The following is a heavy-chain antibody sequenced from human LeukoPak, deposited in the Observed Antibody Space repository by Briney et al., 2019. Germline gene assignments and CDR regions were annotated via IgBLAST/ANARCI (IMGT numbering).Heavy chain of an antibody. CDR3: ARCGSYYTFDY. Sequence: PGGSLRLSCAASGFTFSSYLMSWVRQAPGKGLEWVANIKQDGSEKYYVDSVKGRFTISRDNAKNSLYLQMNSLRAEDTAVYYCARCGSYYTFDYWGQGTLVTVSS. J-gene: IGHJ4*02. CDR1: GFTFSSYL. V-gene: IGHV3-7*01. CDR2: IKQDGSEK. D-gene: IGHD3-10*01.